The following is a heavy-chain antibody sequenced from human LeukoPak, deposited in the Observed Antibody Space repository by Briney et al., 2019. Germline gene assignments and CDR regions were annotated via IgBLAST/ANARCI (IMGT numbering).Heavy chain of an antibody. CDR1: GFTFSSYA. V-gene: IGHV3-30*04. Sequence: GGSLRLSCAASGFTFSSYAMHWVRQAPGKGLEWVAVISYDGSNKYYADSVKGRFTISRDNSKNTLYLQMNNLRAEDTAMFYCATSMAQDVDAFHIWGQGTMVTVSS. CDR2: ISYDGSNK. CDR3: ATSMAQDVDAFHI. D-gene: IGHD2-21*01. J-gene: IGHJ3*02.